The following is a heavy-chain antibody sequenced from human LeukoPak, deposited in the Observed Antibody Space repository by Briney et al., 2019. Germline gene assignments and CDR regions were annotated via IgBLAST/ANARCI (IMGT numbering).Heavy chain of an antibody. J-gene: IGHJ4*02. CDR1: GFTVSSNY. Sequence: PGGSLRLSCAASGFTVSSNYMSWVRQAPGKGLEWVSAISGSGGSTYYADSVKGRFTISRDNSKNTLYLQMNSLRAEDTAVYYCAKLPITYYYDSSGYYYYFDYWGQGTLVTVSS. CDR3: AKLPITYYYDSSGYYYYFDY. CDR2: ISGSGGST. D-gene: IGHD3-22*01. V-gene: IGHV3-23*01.